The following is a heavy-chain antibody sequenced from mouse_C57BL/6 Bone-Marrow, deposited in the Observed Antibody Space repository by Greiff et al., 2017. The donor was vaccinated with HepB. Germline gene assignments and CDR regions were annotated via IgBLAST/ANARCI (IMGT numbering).Heavy chain of an antibody. Sequence: EVKLVESGPGLVKPSQSLSLTCSVTGYSITSGYYWNWIRQFPGNKLEWMGYISYDGSNNYNPSLKNRISITRDTSKNQFFLKLNSVTTEDTATYYGARAGRESNYYGSSWGYWGQGTTLTVSS. D-gene: IGHD1-1*01. J-gene: IGHJ2*01. CDR1: GYSITSGYY. CDR2: ISYDGSN. V-gene: IGHV3-6*01. CDR3: ARAGRESNYYGSSWGY.